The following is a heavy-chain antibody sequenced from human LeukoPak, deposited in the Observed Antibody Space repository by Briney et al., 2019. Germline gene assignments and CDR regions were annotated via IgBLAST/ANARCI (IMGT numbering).Heavy chain of an antibody. V-gene: IGHV3-7*01. CDR3: ARDEDYGDYDYFDY. CDR1: GFTFSSYW. J-gene: IGHJ4*02. Sequence: GGSLRLSCAASGFTFSSYWMSWVRQAPGKGLEWVANIKQDGSEKYYVDSVKGRFTISRDNAKNSLYLQMNSLRAEDTAVYYCARDEDYGDYDYFDYWGQGTLVTVSS. D-gene: IGHD4-17*01. CDR2: IKQDGSEK.